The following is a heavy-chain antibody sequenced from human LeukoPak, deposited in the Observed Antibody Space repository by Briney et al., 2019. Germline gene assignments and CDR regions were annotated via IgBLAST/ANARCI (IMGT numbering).Heavy chain of an antibody. CDR2: ISGSSNYI. V-gene: IGHV3-21*01. J-gene: IGHJ4*02. Sequence: TGGSLRLSCAASGFTFSSYGMNWVRQAPGKGLEWVSSISGSSNYIYYADSVKGRFTISRDNAENSLYLQMNSLRAEDTAVYYCAREPPVSPDYWGQGTLVTVSS. CDR1: GFTFSSYG. CDR3: AREPPVSPDY. D-gene: IGHD2/OR15-2a*01.